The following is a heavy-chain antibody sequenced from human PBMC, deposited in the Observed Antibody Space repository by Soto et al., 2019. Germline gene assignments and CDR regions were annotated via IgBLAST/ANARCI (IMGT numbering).Heavy chain of an antibody. J-gene: IGHJ6*02. Sequence: LRLSCAASGFTFSSYVIHWVRRAPGKGLEWVAVISYDGSNKYYADSVKGRFTISKDNSKNTLYLQMNSLRAEDTAVYYCARDRDGYNYYYVMDVWGQGTTVTVSS. CDR3: ARDRDGYNYYYVMDV. V-gene: IGHV3-30-3*01. CDR1: GFTFSSYV. D-gene: IGHD5-12*01. CDR2: ISYDGSNK.